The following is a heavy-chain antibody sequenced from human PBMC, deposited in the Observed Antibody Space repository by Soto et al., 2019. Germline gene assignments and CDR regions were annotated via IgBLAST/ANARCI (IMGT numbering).Heavy chain of an antibody. Sequence: PGGSLRLSCEASGFIFSSYAMNWVRQAPGKGLQWVSSITGSSDYTSYIASVKGRFTISRDNSKNTLYLQMNSLRAEDTAVYFCSKEHTTDAHYALDYWSQGTLVTVSS. CDR1: GFIFSSYA. D-gene: IGHD3-16*01. CDR2: ITGSSDYT. CDR3: SKEHTTDAHYALDY. J-gene: IGHJ4*02. V-gene: IGHV3-23*01.